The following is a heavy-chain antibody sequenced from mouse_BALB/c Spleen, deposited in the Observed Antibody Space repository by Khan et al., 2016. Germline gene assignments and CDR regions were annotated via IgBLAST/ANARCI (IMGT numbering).Heavy chain of an antibody. J-gene: IGHJ3*01. CDR3: SSDYDGFAY. D-gene: IGHD2-12*01. Sequence: QVQLKQSGPGLVAPSQSLSITCTVSGFSLTGYGVNWVRQPPGKGLEWLGKIWGDGRTDYNSALKSRGSISKDNSKSQVFLKMNSLQTDDTANYYCSSDYDGFAYWGQGTLVIVSA. CDR2: IWGDGRT. CDR1: GFSLTGYG. V-gene: IGHV2-6-7*01.